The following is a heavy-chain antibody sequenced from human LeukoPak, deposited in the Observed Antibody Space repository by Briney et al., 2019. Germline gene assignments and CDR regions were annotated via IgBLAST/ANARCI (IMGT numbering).Heavy chain of an antibody. Sequence: GASLRLSCAASGFTFSSYAMSWVRQAPGKGLEWVSAISGSGGSTYYADSVKGRFTISKDNSKNTLYLQMNSLRAEDTAVYYCAKDRLVRGNSGFDYWGQGTLVTVSS. J-gene: IGHJ4*02. CDR3: AKDRLVRGNSGFDY. D-gene: IGHD4-23*01. CDR1: GFTFSSYA. CDR2: ISGSGGST. V-gene: IGHV3-23*01.